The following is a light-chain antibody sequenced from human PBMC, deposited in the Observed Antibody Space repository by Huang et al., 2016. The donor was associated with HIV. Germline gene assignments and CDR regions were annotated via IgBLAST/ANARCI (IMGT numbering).Light chain of an antibody. Sequence: EIVLTQSPATLSLSPGERATLSCRASQSVSSYLAWYQHKPGQAPRLLIYDASTRATGIPARFSGSGSGTDFTLTISSLEPEDFAVYYCQQRSSWPGTFGQGTKVEVK. CDR3: QQRSSWPGT. J-gene: IGKJ1*01. CDR1: QSVSSY. CDR2: DAS. V-gene: IGKV3-11*01.